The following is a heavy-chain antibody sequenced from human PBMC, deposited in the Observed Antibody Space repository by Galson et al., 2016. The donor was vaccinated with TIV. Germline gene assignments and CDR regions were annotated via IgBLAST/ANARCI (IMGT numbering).Heavy chain of an antibody. D-gene: IGHD4-17*01. CDR3: ARVVSSGDYAFDAFDL. CDR2: ISLRSSYI. J-gene: IGHJ3*01. Sequence: SLRLSCAASGFTFSGYMMNWVRQAPGKGLEWVSSISLRSSYIYYADSVEGRFAISRDNAKSSLFLQMNSLRAEDTAVYYCARVVSSGDYAFDAFDLWGQGTMVTVSS. V-gene: IGHV3-21*01. CDR1: GFTFSGYM.